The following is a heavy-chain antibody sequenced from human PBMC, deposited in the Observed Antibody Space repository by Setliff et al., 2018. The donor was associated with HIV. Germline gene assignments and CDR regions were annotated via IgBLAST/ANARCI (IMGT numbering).Heavy chain of an antibody. D-gene: IGHD4-17*01. CDR3: AKDNSDYGDNRGAFDI. CDR2: ISWNGGSI. Sequence: SLRLSCAASGFTFNDFGMHWVRQAPGKGLEWVSGISWNGGSIGYADSVKGRFIISRDNGKNSLYLQMNSLRAEDMALYYCAKDNSDYGDNRGAFDIRGQGTMVTVS. CDR1: GFTFNDFG. J-gene: IGHJ3*02. V-gene: IGHV3-9*03.